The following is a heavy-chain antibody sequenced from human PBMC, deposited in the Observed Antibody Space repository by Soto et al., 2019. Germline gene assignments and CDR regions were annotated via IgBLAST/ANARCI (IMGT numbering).Heavy chain of an antibody. J-gene: IGHJ6*02. CDR2: IIPIFGTA. V-gene: IGHV1-69*12. Sequence: QVQLVQSGAEVKKPGSSVKVSCKASGGTFSSYAISWVRQAPGQGLEWMGGIIPIFGTADYAQKFQGRVTLTADESTSTASMELSRPRSEDTAVYYCAGPPELTMIYYHFGMDVWGQGATVTVSS. CDR3: AGPPELTMIYYHFGMDV. CDR1: GGTFSSYA. D-gene: IGHD1-7*01.